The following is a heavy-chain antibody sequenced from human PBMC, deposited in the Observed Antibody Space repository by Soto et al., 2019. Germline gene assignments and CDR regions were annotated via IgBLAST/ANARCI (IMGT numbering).Heavy chain of an antibody. D-gene: IGHD1-1*01. V-gene: IGHV3-23*01. CDR2: ISGSGGST. CDR1: GFTFSSYA. CDR3: AKGNNWNAHLTA. J-gene: IGHJ5*02. Sequence: PGGSLRLSCAASGFTFSSYAMNWVRQAPGKGLEWVSAISGSGGSTYYADSVKGRFTIARDNSRNTLYLQMSSLRVEDTAVYYCAKGNNWNAHLTAWGQGTLVTVSS.